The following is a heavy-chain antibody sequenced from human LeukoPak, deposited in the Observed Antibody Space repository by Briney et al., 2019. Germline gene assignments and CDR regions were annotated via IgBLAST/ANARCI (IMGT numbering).Heavy chain of an antibody. CDR2: MYYSGST. Sequence: SETLSLTCTVSGGSISSYYWSWIRQPPGKGLEWIGYMYYSGSTNYNPSLKSRVTISVDTSKNQFSLKLSSVTAADTAVYYCARADSSSWYEVDYWGQGTLVTVSS. CDR1: GGSISSYY. D-gene: IGHD6-13*01. V-gene: IGHV4-59*01. CDR3: ARADSSSWYEVDY. J-gene: IGHJ4*02.